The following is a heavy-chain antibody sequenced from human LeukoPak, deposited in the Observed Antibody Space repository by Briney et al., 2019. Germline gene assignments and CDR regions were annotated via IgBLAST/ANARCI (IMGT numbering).Heavy chain of an antibody. V-gene: IGHV4-59*01. CDR2: IYYSGST. Sequence: SETLSLTCTVSGASISAYYWSWIRQPPGKGLEWIGYIYYSGSTNYNPSLKSRVTISVDTSKNQFSLRLSSVTAADTAVYYCAGGRGYYDSSGYYSAFDYWGQGTLVTVSS. CDR3: AGGRGYYDSSGYYSAFDY. J-gene: IGHJ4*02. CDR1: GASISAYY. D-gene: IGHD3-22*01.